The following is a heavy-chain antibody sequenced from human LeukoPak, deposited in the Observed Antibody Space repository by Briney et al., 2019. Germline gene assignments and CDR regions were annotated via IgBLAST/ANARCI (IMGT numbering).Heavy chain of an antibody. D-gene: IGHD7-27*01. CDR1: GGSFRGYY. Sequence: KPSETLSLTCAVYGGSFRGYYWSWIRQHPGKGLEWIGYIYYSGSTYYNPSLKSRVTISVDTSKNQFSLKLSSVTAADTAVYYCASTLGNPPYYYGMHVWGKGTTVTVSS. V-gene: IGHV4-31*11. CDR3: ASTLGNPPYYYGMHV. J-gene: IGHJ6*04. CDR2: IYYSGST.